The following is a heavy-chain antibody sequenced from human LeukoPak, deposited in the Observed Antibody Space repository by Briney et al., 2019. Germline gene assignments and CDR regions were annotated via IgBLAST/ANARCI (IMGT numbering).Heavy chain of an antibody. D-gene: IGHD2-15*01. CDR3: ARGGLVAATLSDYFDY. Sequence: SETLSLTCAVYGGSFSGYYWSWIRQPPGKGLEWIGEINHSGSTNYNPSLKSRVTISVDTSKNQFSLKLSSVTAADTAVYHCARGGLVAATLSDYFDYWGQGTLVTVPS. CDR2: INHSGST. J-gene: IGHJ4*02. V-gene: IGHV4-34*01. CDR1: GGSFSGYY.